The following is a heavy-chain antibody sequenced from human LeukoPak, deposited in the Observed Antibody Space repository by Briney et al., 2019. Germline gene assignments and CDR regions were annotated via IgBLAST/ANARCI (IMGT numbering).Heavy chain of an antibody. CDR2: INPNTADT. D-gene: IGHD2-2*01. CDR1: GYAFTDYY. CDR3: ARQRTSYYYIYV. J-gene: IGHJ6*03. V-gene: IGHV1-2*02. Sequence: ASLKVSSKASGYAFTDYYVHSVPEAPGQGVEWMGWINPNTADTNSAQRLQGSVTITSDTYISTAYMDLSRRGSDDTAVYYCARQRTSYYYIYVWVKGTTITVSS.